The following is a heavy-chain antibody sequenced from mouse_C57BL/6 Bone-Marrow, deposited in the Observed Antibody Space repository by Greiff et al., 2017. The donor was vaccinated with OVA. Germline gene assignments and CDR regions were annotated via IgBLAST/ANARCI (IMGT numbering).Heavy chain of an antibody. CDR1: GYTFTSYG. Sequence: QVQLQQSGAELARPGASVKLSCKASGYTFTSYGISWVKQRTGQGLEWIGEIYPRSGNTYYNEKFKGKATLTADKSSSTAYMELRSLTSEDSAVYYCTTWGTTVVVRYAMDYWGQGTSVTVSS. J-gene: IGHJ4*01. CDR2: IYPRSGNT. D-gene: IGHD1-1*01. V-gene: IGHV1-81*01. CDR3: TTWGTTVVVRYAMDY.